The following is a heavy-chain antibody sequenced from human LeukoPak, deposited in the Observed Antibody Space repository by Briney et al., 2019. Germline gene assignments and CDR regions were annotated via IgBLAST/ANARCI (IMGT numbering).Heavy chain of an antibody. CDR2: IRRKANGGTT. Sequence: GGSLRLSCTASGFTFGDYAMSWVRQAPGKGPEWVGFIRRKANGGTTEYAASVKGRFTISRDDSKSIAYLQMNSLKTEDTAAYYCTSGLYYDSWSDLFDYWGQGTLVTVSS. D-gene: IGHD3-3*01. V-gene: IGHV3-49*04. CDR3: TSGLYYDSWSDLFDY. CDR1: GFTFGDYA. J-gene: IGHJ4*02.